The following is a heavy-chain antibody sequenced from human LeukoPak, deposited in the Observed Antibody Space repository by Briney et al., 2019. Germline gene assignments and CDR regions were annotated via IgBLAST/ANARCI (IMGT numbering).Heavy chain of an antibody. Sequence: ASVKVSCKASGYTFTSYGISWVRQAPGRGLEWMGWISAYNGNTNYAQKLQGRVTMTTDTSTSTAYMELRSLRSDDTAVYYCARALLNYYDSSGYYYGDYWGQGTLVTVSS. CDR2: ISAYNGNT. V-gene: IGHV1-18*01. D-gene: IGHD3-22*01. CDR3: ARALLNYYDSSGYYYGDY. J-gene: IGHJ4*02. CDR1: GYTFTSYG.